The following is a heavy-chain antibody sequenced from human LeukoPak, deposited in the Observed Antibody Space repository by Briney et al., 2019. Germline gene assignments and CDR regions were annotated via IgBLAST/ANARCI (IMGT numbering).Heavy chain of an antibody. CDR1: GYSFTSYW. CDR2: IYPGDSDT. D-gene: IGHD4-17*01. CDR3: ARHNDYGDYADAFDI. V-gene: IGHV5-51*01. J-gene: IGHJ3*02. Sequence: GESLKISCKGSGYSFTSYWIGWVRQIPGKGLEWMGIIYPGDSDTRYSPSFQGQVTISADKSISTAYLQWCSLKASDTAMYYCARHNDYGDYADAFDIWGQGTMVTVSS.